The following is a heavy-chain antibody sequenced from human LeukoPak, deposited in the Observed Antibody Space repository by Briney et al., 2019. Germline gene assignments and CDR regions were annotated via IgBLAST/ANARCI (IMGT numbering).Heavy chain of an antibody. CDR2: IWYDGSNK. D-gene: IGHD3-3*01. CDR3: ARAGFQYYYYGMDV. CDR1: GFTFSSYA. V-gene: IGHV3-33*08. J-gene: IGHJ6*02. Sequence: GGSLRLSCAAPGFTFSSYAMHWVRQAPGKGLEWVAVIWYDGSNKYYADSVKGRFTISRDNSKNTLYLQMNSLRAEDTAVYYCARAGFQYYYYGMDVWGQGTTVTVSS.